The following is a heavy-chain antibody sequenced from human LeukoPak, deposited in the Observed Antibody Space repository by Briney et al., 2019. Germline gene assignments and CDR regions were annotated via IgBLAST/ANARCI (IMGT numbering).Heavy chain of an antibody. CDR2: TSDSGGSI. V-gene: IGHV3-23*01. J-gene: IGHJ4*02. D-gene: IGHD1-26*01. CDR3: ARGSIVGAKGFDY. CDR1: GFIFRDYA. Sequence: GGSLRLSCAASGFIFRDYAMSWVRQAPGKGLEWVSATSDSGGSIYYADSVKGRFTISRDNSKNTLYLQMNSLRAEDTAVYYCARGSIVGAKGFDYWGQGTLVTVSS.